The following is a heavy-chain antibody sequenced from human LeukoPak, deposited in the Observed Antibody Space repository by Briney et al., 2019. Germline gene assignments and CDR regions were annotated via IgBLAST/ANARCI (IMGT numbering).Heavy chain of an antibody. CDR1: GYTFTGYY. Sequence: GASVKVSCKASGYTFTGYYMHWVRQAPGQGLEWMGWINPNSGGTNYAQKFQGRVTMTRDTSISTAYMELSRLRSDDTAVYYCARDLVSGSSGLDYWGQGTLVTVSS. D-gene: IGHD1-26*01. CDR2: INPNSGGT. J-gene: IGHJ4*02. V-gene: IGHV1-2*02. CDR3: ARDLVSGSSGLDY.